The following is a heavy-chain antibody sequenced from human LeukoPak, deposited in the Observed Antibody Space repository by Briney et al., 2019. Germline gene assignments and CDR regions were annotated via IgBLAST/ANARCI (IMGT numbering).Heavy chain of an antibody. CDR3: ARQMTPHGNFDY. CDR2: IGTAGDT. Sequence: GGSLRLSCAASGFTLSNFAMHWVRQATGKGLEWVSAIGTAGDTYYPGSVKGRFTISRENAKNSLYLQMNSLRAEDTAVYYCARQMTPHGNFDYWGQGTPVTVSS. J-gene: IGHJ4*02. D-gene: IGHD1-26*01. CDR1: GFTLSNFA. V-gene: IGHV3-13*01.